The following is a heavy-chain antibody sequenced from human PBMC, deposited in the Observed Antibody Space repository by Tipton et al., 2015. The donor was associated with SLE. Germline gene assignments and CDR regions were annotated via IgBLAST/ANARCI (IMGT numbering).Heavy chain of an antibody. Sequence: TLSLTCAVSGYSINSGYFWGWIRQPPGKGLEWIGSVYQNGRTYYSPSLKTRLTISVDTSKNQFSLKVNSVTAADTAVYYCASSRGWVVASLHPWGQGTLVTVSS. D-gene: IGHD2-15*01. CDR1: GYSINSGYF. CDR3: ASSRGWVVASLHP. J-gene: IGHJ5*02. V-gene: IGHV4-38-2*01. CDR2: VYQNGRT.